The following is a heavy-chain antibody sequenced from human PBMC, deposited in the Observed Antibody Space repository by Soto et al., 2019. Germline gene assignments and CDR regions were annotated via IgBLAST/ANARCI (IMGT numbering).Heavy chain of an antibody. Sequence: QVQLVESGGGVVQPGRSLRLSCAASGFTFSSYAMHWVRQAPGKGLEWVAVISYDGSNKYYADSVKGRFTISRDNSKNTLYLQMNSLRAEDTAVYYCRAAAGSLYYYYYGMDVWGQGTTVTVSS. CDR3: RAAAGSLYYYYYGMDV. CDR1: GFTFSSYA. CDR2: ISYDGSNK. D-gene: IGHD6-13*01. V-gene: IGHV3-30-3*01. J-gene: IGHJ6*02.